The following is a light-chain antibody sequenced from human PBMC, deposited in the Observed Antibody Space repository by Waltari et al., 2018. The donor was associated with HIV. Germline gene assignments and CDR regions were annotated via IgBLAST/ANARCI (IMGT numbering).Light chain of an antibody. CDR2: DVS. Sequence: QSALTQSASVSGSPGQSITISCTGPTSDVGGYNYVSWYQHHPGKAPKVMIYDVSQRPSWVANRFSGSKSGKTASLTISGLQAEDEADYYCCSYANSGAVIFGGGTKLTVL. J-gene: IGLJ2*01. V-gene: IGLV2-23*02. CDR1: TSDVGGYNY. CDR3: CSYANSGAVI.